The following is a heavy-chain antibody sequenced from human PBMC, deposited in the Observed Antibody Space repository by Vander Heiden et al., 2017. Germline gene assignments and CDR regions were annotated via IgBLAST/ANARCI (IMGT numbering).Heavy chain of an antibody. D-gene: IGHD2-15*01. J-gene: IGHJ4*02. Sequence: EVQLVESGGGLVKPGRSLRLSCTASGFTFGDYAMGWFRQAPGKGLEWVGFIRSKAYGGTTEYAASVKGRFTISRDDSKSIAYLQMNSLKTEDTAVYYCTRDRLRFCSGGSCYFDYWGQGTLVTVSS. CDR2: IRSKAYGGTT. CDR1: GFTFGDYA. CDR3: TRDRLRFCSGGSCYFDY. V-gene: IGHV3-49*05.